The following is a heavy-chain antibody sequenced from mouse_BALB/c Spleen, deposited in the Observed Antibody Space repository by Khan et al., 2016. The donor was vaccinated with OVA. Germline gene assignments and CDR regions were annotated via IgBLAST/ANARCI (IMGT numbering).Heavy chain of an antibody. V-gene: IGHV1S41*01. CDR1: GYTFTSYW. Sequence: DLVKPGASVKLSCKASGYTFTSYWINWIKQRPGQGLEWIGRISPGSGTPYYNEMFKGKATLTVDISSTTAYIQLSSLSSEDSAVYFCARENYYGSSHYAMYYWGQGTSVTVSS. J-gene: IGHJ4*01. CDR3: ARENYYGSSHYAMYY. D-gene: IGHD1-1*01. CDR2: ISPGSGTP.